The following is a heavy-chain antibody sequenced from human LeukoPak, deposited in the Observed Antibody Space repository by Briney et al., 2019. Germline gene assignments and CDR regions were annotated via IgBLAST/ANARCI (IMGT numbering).Heavy chain of an antibody. Sequence: GESLKISCKGSGYTFTNYWIGWVRQMPGKGPEWMGLIYPSDSDTRYSPSFQGQVTISADKSITTAYLQWSSLKASDTAMYYCARELTGYLDAFDIWGQGTMVTVSS. D-gene: IGHD3-9*01. CDR2: IYPSDSDT. CDR1: GYTFTNYW. J-gene: IGHJ3*02. CDR3: ARELTGYLDAFDI. V-gene: IGHV5-51*01.